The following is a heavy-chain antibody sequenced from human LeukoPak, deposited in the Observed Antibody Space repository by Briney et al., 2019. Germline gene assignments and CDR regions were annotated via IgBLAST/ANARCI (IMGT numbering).Heavy chain of an antibody. CDR1: GFTFSSYS. D-gene: IGHD3-16*01. V-gene: IGHV3-21*01. CDR3: ARDWGYYYYYGMDV. J-gene: IGHJ6*02. Sequence: GGSLRLSCAASGFTFSSYSMNWVRQAPGKGLESVSSISSSSSYIYYADSVKGRSTISRDNAKNSLYLQMNSLRAEDTAVYYCARDWGYYYYYGMDVWGQGTTVTVSS. CDR2: ISSSSSYI.